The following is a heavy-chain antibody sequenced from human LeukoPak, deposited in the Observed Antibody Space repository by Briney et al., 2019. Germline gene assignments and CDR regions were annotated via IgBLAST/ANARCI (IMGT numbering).Heavy chain of an antibody. CDR2: INPSGGST. J-gene: IGHJ6*03. CDR1: GYTFTSYY. V-gene: IGHV1-46*01. CDR3: ARDLSRRGLYSSSSDYYYMDV. D-gene: IGHD6-6*01. Sequence: ASVKVSCKASGYTFTSYYMHWVRQAPGQGLEWMGIINPSGGSTSYAQKFQGRVTMTRDTSTNTVYMELSSLRSEDTAVYYCARDLSRRGLYSSSSDYYYMDVWGKGTKVTVSS.